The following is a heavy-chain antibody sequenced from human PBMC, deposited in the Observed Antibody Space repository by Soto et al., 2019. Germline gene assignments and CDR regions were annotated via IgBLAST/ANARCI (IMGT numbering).Heavy chain of an antibody. Sequence: SEALSVTCAVSGGSISSSNWWSWVRQPPGKGLEWIGEIYHSGSTNYNPSLKSRVTISVDKSKNQFSLKLSSVTAADTAVYYCARAAMGGSSWPFDYWGQGTLVTVSS. V-gene: IGHV4-4*02. CDR2: IYHSGST. J-gene: IGHJ4*02. CDR1: GGSISSSNW. CDR3: ARAAMGGSSWPFDY. D-gene: IGHD6-13*01.